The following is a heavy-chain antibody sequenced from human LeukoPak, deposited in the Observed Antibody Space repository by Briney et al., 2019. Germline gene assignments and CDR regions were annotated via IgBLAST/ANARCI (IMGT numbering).Heavy chain of an antibody. CDR3: ARDPSRIGDAFDI. V-gene: IGHV4-31*03. Sequence: SETLSLTCTVSGGSISSGGYYWSWIRQHPGKGLEWIGYIYYSGSTYYNPSLKSRVTISVDTSKNQFSLKLSSVTAADTAVYYCARDPSRIGDAFDIWGQGTMVTVPS. CDR2: IYYSGST. J-gene: IGHJ3*02. D-gene: IGHD2-15*01. CDR1: GGSISSGGYY.